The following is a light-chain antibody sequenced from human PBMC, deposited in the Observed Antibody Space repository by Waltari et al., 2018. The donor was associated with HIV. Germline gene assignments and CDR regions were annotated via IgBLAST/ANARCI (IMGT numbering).Light chain of an antibody. CDR1: SSNIGSNY. Sequence: QSVLTQPPSASGTPGQSVTISCSGSSSNIGSNYVYWYRQLPGTAPKLLIYRSNQRPSGVPDRFSGSKSGTSASLAISGLRSENEADYYCAAWDASLSVWVFGGGTKLTVL. J-gene: IGLJ3*02. CDR2: RSN. CDR3: AAWDASLSVWV. V-gene: IGLV1-47*01.